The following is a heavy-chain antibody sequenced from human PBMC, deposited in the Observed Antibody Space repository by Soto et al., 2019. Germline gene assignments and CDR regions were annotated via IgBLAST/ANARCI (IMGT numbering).Heavy chain of an antibody. J-gene: IGHJ3*02. Sequence: PGGSLRLSCAASGFTFSGSAMHWVRQASGKGLEWVGRIRSKANSYATAYAASVKGRFTISRDDSKNTAYLQVNSLKTEDTAVYYCTRPPPRGYYDSSGYLDAFDIWGQGTMVTVSS. CDR1: GFTFSGSA. CDR2: IRSKANSYAT. D-gene: IGHD3-22*01. V-gene: IGHV3-73*01. CDR3: TRPPPRGYYDSSGYLDAFDI.